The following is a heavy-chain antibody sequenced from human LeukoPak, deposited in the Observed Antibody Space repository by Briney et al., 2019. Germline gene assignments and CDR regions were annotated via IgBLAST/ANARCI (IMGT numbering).Heavy chain of an antibody. CDR2: INPNSGVT. CDR1: GYTVTGHY. V-gene: IGHV1-2*02. Sequence: ASVKVSCKASGYTVTGHYLHWVRQAPGQGLEWMGWINPNSGVTNYAQKFQGRVTMTRDTSINTAYMELHSLTSDDTAMYYCAKDAYSGFSSSYNMDSWGQGTLVNVSS. D-gene: IGHD5-18*01. CDR3: AKDAYSGFSSSYNMDS. J-gene: IGHJ4*02.